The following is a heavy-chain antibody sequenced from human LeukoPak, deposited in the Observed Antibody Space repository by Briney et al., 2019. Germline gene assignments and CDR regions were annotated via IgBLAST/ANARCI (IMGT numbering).Heavy chain of an antibody. CDR1: GGTFSSYT. J-gene: IGHJ3*02. CDR3: ARDLCSSTSCSIDDAFDI. CDR2: IIPILGIA. D-gene: IGHD2-2*01. V-gene: IGHV1-69*04. Sequence: ASVKVSCKASGGTFSSYTISWVRQAPGQGLEWMGRIIPILGIANYAQKFQGRVTITADKSTSTAYMELSSLRSEDTAVYYCARDLCSSTSCSIDDAFDIWGQGTIVTVSS.